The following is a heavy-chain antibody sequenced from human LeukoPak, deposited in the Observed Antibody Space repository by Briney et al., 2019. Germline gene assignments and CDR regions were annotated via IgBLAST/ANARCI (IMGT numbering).Heavy chain of an antibody. D-gene: IGHD1-26*01. V-gene: IGHV1-46*01. CDR1: GYTFTRYY. Sequence: ASVKVSCKASGYTFTRYYIHWVRQAPGQGLEWMGIINPSGGSTSYAQKFKGRVTMTRDTSTSTVYMELNSLRSEDTAIYYCARGLVVGATLGYWGQGTLVTVSS. CDR2: INPSGGST. J-gene: IGHJ4*02. CDR3: ARGLVVGATLGY.